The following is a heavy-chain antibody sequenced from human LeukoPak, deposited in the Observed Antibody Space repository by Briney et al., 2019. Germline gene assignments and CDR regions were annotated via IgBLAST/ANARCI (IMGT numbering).Heavy chain of an antibody. Sequence: GGSLRLSCAASGFTFSMYGMHWVRQAPGKGLEWVAVISYDGTNENYADSVKGRFTISRDNSNNTLDLQMNSLRPEDTAVYYCARVDTHQLLWFGELLEGIDYWGQGTLVTVSS. CDR3: ARVDTHQLLWFGELLEGIDY. D-gene: IGHD3-10*01. CDR1: GFTFSMYG. CDR2: ISYDGTNE. V-gene: IGHV3-30*03. J-gene: IGHJ4*02.